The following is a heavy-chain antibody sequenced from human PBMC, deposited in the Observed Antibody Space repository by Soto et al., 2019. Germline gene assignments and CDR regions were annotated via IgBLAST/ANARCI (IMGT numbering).Heavy chain of an antibody. CDR1: GFSFSTYS. D-gene: IGHD2-21*02. J-gene: IGHJ6*02. V-gene: IGHV3-21*01. CDR2: ISSRSDT. Sequence: GGSLRLSCAASGFSFSTYSMNWVRQAPGKGLEWVSSISSRSDTYYADSVKGRFTISRDNAKSSVSLQMDSLRAEDAAVYYCAREETAWPLAYGLDVWGQGTTVTVSS. CDR3: AREETAWPLAYGLDV.